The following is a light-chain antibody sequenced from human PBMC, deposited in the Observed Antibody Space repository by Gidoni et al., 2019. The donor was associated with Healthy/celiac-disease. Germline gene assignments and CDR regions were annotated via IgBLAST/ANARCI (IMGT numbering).Light chain of an antibody. CDR3: QQYKSYLWT. CDR2: KAS. CDR1: QSISSW. V-gene: IGKV1-5*03. Sequence: DIQMTQSPSTLSASVGDRVTITCRASQSISSWLAWYQQQPGKAPKLLIYKASSLESGVPSRFSGSGSGTEFTLTISSLQPDDFATYYFQQYKSYLWTFGQGTKVEIK. J-gene: IGKJ1*01.